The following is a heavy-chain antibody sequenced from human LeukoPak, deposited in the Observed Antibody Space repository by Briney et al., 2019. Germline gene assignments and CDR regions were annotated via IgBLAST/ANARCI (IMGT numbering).Heavy chain of an antibody. V-gene: IGHV3-66*02. D-gene: IGHD7-27*01. CDR1: GFTVSSNY. Sequence: GGSLRLSCAASGFTVSSNYMSWVRQAPGKGLEGVSVIYSGGSTYYADSVTGRFTISRDNSKNTLYLQMNSLRAEDTAVYYCARSTWGSRRYYYYGMDVWGQGTTVTVSS. CDR2: IYSGGST. J-gene: IGHJ6*02. CDR3: ARSTWGSRRYYYYGMDV.